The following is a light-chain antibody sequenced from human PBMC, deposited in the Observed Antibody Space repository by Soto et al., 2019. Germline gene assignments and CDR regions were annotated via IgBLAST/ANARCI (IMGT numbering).Light chain of an antibody. V-gene: IGLV1-44*01. J-gene: IGLJ3*02. CDR2: NNN. Sequence: QSVLTQPPSPSGTPGQRVTISCSGSSSNIGSNTVNWYQRLPGTTPKLLIYNNNQRPSGVPDRFSGSKSGTSASLAISGLQSEDEADYYCAAWDDSLNGWVFGGGTKLTVL. CDR3: AAWDDSLNGWV. CDR1: SSNIGSNT.